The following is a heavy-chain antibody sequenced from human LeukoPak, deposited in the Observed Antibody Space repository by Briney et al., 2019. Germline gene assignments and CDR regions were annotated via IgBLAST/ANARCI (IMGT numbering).Heavy chain of an antibody. V-gene: IGHV4-59*12. CDR3: ASWDYGSGSRGGFDY. D-gene: IGHD3-10*01. J-gene: IGHJ4*02. Sequence: PSETLSLTCTVSGGSISSYYWSWIRQPPGKGLEWIGYIYYSGSTYYNPSLKSRVTISVDTSKNQFSLKLSSVTAADTAVYYCASWDYGSGSRGGFDYWGQGTLVTVSS. CDR2: IYYSGST. CDR1: GGSISSYY.